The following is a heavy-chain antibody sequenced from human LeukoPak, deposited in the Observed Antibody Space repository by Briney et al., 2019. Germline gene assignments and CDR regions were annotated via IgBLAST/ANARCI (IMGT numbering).Heavy chain of an antibody. CDR2: IYYSGST. CDR1: GGSISGGGYY. D-gene: IGHD6-13*01. CDR3: ARGPKYSSSWFLFDP. J-gene: IGHJ5*02. V-gene: IGHV4-39*07. Sequence: PSETLSLTCNVSGGSISGGGYYWGWIRQHPGKGLEWIGSIYYSGSTYYNPSLKSRVTMSVDTSKNQFSLKLSSVTAADTAVYYCARGPKYSSSWFLFDPWGQGTLVTVSS.